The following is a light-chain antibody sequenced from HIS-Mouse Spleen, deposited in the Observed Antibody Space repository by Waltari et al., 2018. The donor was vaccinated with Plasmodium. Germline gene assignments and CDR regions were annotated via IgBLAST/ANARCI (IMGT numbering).Light chain of an antibody. Sequence: SYELTQPPSVSVSPGQTARIPCPGADLPKNYAYWYQQKSGQAPVLVIYEDSKRPSGIPERFSGSSSGTMATLTISGAQVEDEADYYCYSTDSSGNHRVFGGGTKLTVL. CDR1: DLPKNY. V-gene: IGLV3-10*01. J-gene: IGLJ3*02. CDR3: YSTDSSGNHRV. CDR2: EDS.